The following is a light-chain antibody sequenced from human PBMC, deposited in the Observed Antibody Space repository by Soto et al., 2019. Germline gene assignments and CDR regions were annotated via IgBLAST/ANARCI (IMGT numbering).Light chain of an antibody. CDR3: IPALHTRK. J-gene: IGKJ1*01. V-gene: IGKV2-28*01. Sequence: DIVMTQSPLSLPVTPGEPASISCRSSQSLLHSNGYNYLDWYLQKPGQSPQLLIYLGSNRASGVPDRFSGSGSGTDFTLKISRVEAEDVGVYYCIPALHTRKCGQGT. CDR1: QSLLHSNGYNY. CDR2: LGS.